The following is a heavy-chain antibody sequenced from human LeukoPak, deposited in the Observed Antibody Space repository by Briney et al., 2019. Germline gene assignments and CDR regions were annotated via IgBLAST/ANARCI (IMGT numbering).Heavy chain of an antibody. Sequence: PSETLSLTCAVYGGSFSGYYWSWIRQPPGKGLEWIGEINHSGSTDYNPSLKSRVTISVDTSKNQFSLKLSSVTAADTAVYYCARAAYCGANCHYYFDYWGQGTLVTASS. CDR2: INHSGST. V-gene: IGHV4-34*01. CDR3: ARAAYCGANCHYYFDY. D-gene: IGHD2-21*01. J-gene: IGHJ4*02. CDR1: GGSFSGYY.